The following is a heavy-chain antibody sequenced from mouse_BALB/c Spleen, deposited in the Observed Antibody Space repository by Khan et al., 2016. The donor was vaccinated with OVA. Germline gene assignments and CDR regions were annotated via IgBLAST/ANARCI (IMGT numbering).Heavy chain of an antibody. CDR2: ISTIYGDA. CDR3: VRGGKFAY. Sequence: QVQLKQSGAELVRPGVSVKISCKASGYTFTDYAMHWVKQRHAKSLEWIGVISTIYGDADYNQKFQGKASMTVDSSSSTVYMELARLTSEDSAIXYCVRGGKFAYWGQGSLVTVSA. J-gene: IGHJ3*01. D-gene: IGHD1-1*02. CDR1: GYTFTDYA. V-gene: IGHV1S137*01.